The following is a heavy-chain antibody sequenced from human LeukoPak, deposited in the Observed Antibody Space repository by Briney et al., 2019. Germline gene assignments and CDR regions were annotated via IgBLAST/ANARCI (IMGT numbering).Heavy chain of an antibody. CDR2: MNPNSGNT. CDR3: ARYCSSTSCYTRRYFQH. Sequence: ASVKVSCKASGYTFTSYDINWVRQATGQGLEWMGWMNPNSGNTGYAQKFQGRVTMTRNTSISTAYMELSRLRSDDTAVYYCARYCSSTSCYTRRYFQHWGQGTLVTVSS. CDR1: GYTFTSYD. J-gene: IGHJ1*01. D-gene: IGHD2-2*02. V-gene: IGHV1-8*01.